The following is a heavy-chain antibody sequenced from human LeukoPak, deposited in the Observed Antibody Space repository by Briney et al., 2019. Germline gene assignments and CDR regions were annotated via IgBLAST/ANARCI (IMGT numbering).Heavy chain of an antibody. V-gene: IGHV3-66*01. J-gene: IGHJ3*02. D-gene: IGHD2-15*01. CDR3: ARSKCWYSSDAFDI. Sequence: GGTLRLSCAASGFTVSDNYMSWVRQAPGKGLEWVSIIYSGGTTYYADSVKGRFTISSNNAKNTLYLQMTSLSAEDTAVYHDARSKCWYSSDAFDIWGQGTMVTVSS. CDR2: IYSGGTT. CDR1: GFTVSDNY.